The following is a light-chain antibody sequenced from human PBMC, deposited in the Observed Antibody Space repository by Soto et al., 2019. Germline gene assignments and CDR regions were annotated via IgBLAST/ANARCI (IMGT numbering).Light chain of an antibody. CDR1: SSDVGGYNY. CDR3: SSYTSSSALV. V-gene: IGLV2-14*01. Sequence: QSVLTQPASVSGSPGQSITISCTGTSSDVGGYNYVSWCQQHPGKAPKLMIYEVSNRPSGVSNRFSGSKSGNTASLTISGLQAEDEADYYCSSYTSSSALVFGGGTKLTVL. CDR2: EVS. J-gene: IGLJ2*01.